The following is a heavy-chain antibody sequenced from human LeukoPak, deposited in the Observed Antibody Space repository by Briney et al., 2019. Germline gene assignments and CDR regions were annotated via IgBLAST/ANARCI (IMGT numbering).Heavy chain of an antibody. Sequence: ASVKVSCKASGYTFTSYYIYWMRQAHGHGLDWMGIINPSGGRTNYAHKFQGRVTMTRDMSTSTVYMELSSLRSEDTAVYYCARGAHVRMYDSNHNCFDPWGQGTLVTVSS. CDR1: GYTFTSYY. V-gene: IGHV1-46*01. D-gene: IGHD3-22*01. CDR3: ARGAHVRMYDSNHNCFDP. CDR2: INPSGGRT. J-gene: IGHJ5*02.